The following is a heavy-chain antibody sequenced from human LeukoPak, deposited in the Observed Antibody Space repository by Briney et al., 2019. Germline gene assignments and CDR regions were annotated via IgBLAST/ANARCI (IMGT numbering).Heavy chain of an antibody. CDR3: ARGADSGYSSDN. J-gene: IGHJ4*02. V-gene: IGHV3-74*01. Sequence: GGSLRLSCAASGFTFSNYWMHWVRHAPGKGLVWVSRINSDGRSTNYADSVKGRFTISRDNAKNTLYLQMNSLRAEDTAVYYCARGADSGYSSDNWGQGTLVTVSS. CDR2: INSDGRST. CDR1: GFTFSNYW. D-gene: IGHD3-9*01.